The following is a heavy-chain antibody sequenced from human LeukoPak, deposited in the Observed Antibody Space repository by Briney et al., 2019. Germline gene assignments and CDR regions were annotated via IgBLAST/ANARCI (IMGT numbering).Heavy chain of an antibody. D-gene: IGHD2-2*03. J-gene: IGHJ4*02. Sequence: GGSLRLSCAASGFTFSSYSMNWVRQAPGKGLEWVSSISSSGSYIYYADSVKGRFTISRDNAKNSLYLQMNSLGAEDTAVYYCARDMDSDYWGQGTLVTVSS. V-gene: IGHV3-21*01. CDR1: GFTFSSYS. CDR2: ISSSGSYI. CDR3: ARDMDSDY.